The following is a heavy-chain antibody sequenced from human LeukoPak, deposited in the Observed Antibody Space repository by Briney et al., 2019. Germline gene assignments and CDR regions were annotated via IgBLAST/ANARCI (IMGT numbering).Heavy chain of an antibody. CDR1: GFTFNAYS. V-gene: IGHV3-48*02. J-gene: IGHJ5*02. CDR3: ARGVTSSGSYDLFDP. D-gene: IGHD1-26*01. Sequence: GGSLRLSCAASGFTFNAYSMNSVRQAPGKGLEWVSYISSGGTTKYYADSVKGRFTISRDDAKNSLYLQMYSLRDEDTAVYYCARGVTSSGSYDLFDPWGQGALVTVSS. CDR2: ISSGGTTK.